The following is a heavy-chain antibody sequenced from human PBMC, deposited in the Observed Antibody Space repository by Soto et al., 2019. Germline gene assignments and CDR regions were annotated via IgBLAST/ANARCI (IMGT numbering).Heavy chain of an antibody. Sequence: PSETLSLTCTVSGCSISSSSYYWGWIRQPPGKGLEWIGSIYYSGSTYYNPSLKSRVTISVDTSKNQFSLKLSSVTAADTAVYYWARGLPLGSGGKEEEGGDVVFDMGGQGKMVPVPS. CDR3: ARGLPLGSGGKEEEGGDVVFDM. CDR1: GCSISSSSYY. V-gene: IGHV4-39*01. CDR2: IYYSGST. J-gene: IGHJ3*02. D-gene: IGHD3-16*01.